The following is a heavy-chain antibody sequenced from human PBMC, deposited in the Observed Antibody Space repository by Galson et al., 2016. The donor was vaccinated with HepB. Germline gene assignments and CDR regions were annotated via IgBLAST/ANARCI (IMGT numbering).Heavy chain of an antibody. CDR1: GGSISSYY. CDR2: IFSSGST. D-gene: IGHD2-2*02. CDR3: ARVMRGYCTSSGCHKQLDY. J-gene: IGHJ4*02. V-gene: IGHV4-59*01. Sequence: SETLSLTCSVSGGSISSYYWSWIRQPSGKGLEWIGHIFSSGSTNQNPSLKGRVTMSVDTSKKQFSLKLTSVTAADTAVYYCARVMRGYCTSSGCHKQLDYWGLGTLVIVSS.